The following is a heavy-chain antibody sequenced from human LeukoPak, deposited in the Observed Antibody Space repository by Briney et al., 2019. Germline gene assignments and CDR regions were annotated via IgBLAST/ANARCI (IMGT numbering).Heavy chain of an antibody. CDR3: ARWKKTYYYDSSGYS. CDR1: GGSFSGYY. D-gene: IGHD3-22*01. Sequence: PSETLYLTCAVYGGSFSGYYWSWIRQPPGKGLEWIGEINHSGSTNYNPSLKSRVTISVDTSKNQFSLKLSSVTAADTAVYYCARWKKTYYYDSSGYSWGQGTLVTVSS. V-gene: IGHV4-34*01. CDR2: INHSGST. J-gene: IGHJ5*02.